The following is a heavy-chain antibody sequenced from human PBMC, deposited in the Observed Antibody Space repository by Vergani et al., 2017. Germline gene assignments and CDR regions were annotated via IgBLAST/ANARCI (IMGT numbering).Heavy chain of an antibody. D-gene: IGHD2-15*01. CDR2: IYPGDSDT. CDR3: ARLPLGYCSGGSCYRAYYYGMDV. V-gene: IGHV5-51*01. Sequence: EVQLVQSGAEVKKPGESLKISCKGSGYSFTSYWIGWVRQMPGQGLEWMGIIYPGDSDTRYSPSFQGQVTISADKSISTAYLQWSSLKASDTAMYYCARLPLGYCSGGSCYRAYYYGMDVWGQGTTVTVSS. CDR1: GYSFTSYW. J-gene: IGHJ6*02.